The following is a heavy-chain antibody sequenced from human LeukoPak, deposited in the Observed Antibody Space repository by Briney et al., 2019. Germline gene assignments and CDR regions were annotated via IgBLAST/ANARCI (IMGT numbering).Heavy chain of an antibody. CDR1: GFTFSSYA. CDR2: ISGSGGST. V-gene: IGHV3-23*01. J-gene: IGHJ3*02. CDR3: AKDVVAALDAFDI. D-gene: IGHD5-12*01. Sequence: GGSLRLSCAASGFTFSSYAMSWVRQAPGKGLEWVSAISGSGGSTYYADSVKGRFTTSRDNSKNTLYLQMNSLRAEDTAVYYCAKDVVAALDAFDIWGQGTMVTVSS.